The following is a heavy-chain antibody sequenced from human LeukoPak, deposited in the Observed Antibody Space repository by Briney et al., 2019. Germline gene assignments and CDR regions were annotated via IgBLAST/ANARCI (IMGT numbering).Heavy chain of an antibody. J-gene: IGHJ6*03. CDR1: GFTFSSYA. V-gene: IGHV3-23*01. CDR3: AKSIRVRGVIIDYYYYYMDV. CDR2: ISGSGGST. D-gene: IGHD3-10*01. Sequence: GGSLRLSCAASGFTFSSYAMSWVRQTPVKGLEWVSVISGSGGSTYYADSVKGRFTISRDNSKNTLYLQMNSLRAEDTAVYYCAKSIRVRGVIIDYYYYYMDVWGKGTTVTISS.